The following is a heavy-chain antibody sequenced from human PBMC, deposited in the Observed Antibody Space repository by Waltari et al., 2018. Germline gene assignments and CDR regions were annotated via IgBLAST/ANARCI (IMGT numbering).Heavy chain of an antibody. V-gene: IGHV4-38-2*02. CDR1: GYSISSGYY. CDR3: ARDFRGWFDP. Sequence: QVQLHESGPGLVKPSATLSLTCAVSGYSISSGYYGGWIRQPPGKGLEWIGSIYHSGSTYYNPSLKSRVTISVDTSKNQFSLKLSSVTAADTAVYYCARDFRGWFDPWGQGTLVTVSS. J-gene: IGHJ5*02. CDR2: IYHSGST.